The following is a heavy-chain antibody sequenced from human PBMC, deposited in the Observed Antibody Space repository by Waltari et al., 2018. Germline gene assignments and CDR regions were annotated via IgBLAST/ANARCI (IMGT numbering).Heavy chain of an antibody. CDR3: AREWRRYFDWTPQSTWFDP. Sequence: QVQLQQWGAGLLKPSETLSLTCAVYGGSFSGYYWSWIRQPPGKGLEWIGEINHSGSTNYNPSLKSRVTISVDTSKNQFSLKLSSVTAADTAVYYCAREWRRYFDWTPQSTWFDPWGQGTLVTVSS. CDR1: GGSFSGYY. V-gene: IGHV4-34*01. J-gene: IGHJ5*02. D-gene: IGHD3-9*01. CDR2: INHSGST.